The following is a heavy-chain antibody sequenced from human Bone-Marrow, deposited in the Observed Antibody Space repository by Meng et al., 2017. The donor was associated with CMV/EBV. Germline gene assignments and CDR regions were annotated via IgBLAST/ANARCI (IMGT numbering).Heavy chain of an antibody. CDR1: GCTFSSYA. D-gene: IGHD3-3*01. J-gene: IGHJ6*02. V-gene: IGHV1-69*10. CDR3: ARSPHDFWSGQIRYYGMDV. CDR2: IIPILGIA. Sequence: SVKVSCKASGCTFSSYAISWVRQAPGQGLEWMGGIIPILGIANYAQKFQGRVTITADKSTSTAYMELSSLRSEDTAVYYCARSPHDFWSGQIRYYGMDVWGQGTTVTVSS.